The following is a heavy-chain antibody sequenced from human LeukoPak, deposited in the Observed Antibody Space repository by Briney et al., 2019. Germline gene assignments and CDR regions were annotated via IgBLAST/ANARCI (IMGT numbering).Heavy chain of an antibody. Sequence: GGSLRLSCAASGFTFSSYAMSWVRQAPGKGLEWVSGISGSGGSTYYADSVKGRFTISRDNSKSTLYLQMNSLRAEDTAVYYCAKKSGVGYYYDSSGYYLDYWGQGTLVTVSS. CDR1: GFTFSSYA. V-gene: IGHV3-23*01. CDR2: ISGSGGST. CDR3: AKKSGVGYYYDSSGYYLDY. D-gene: IGHD3-22*01. J-gene: IGHJ4*02.